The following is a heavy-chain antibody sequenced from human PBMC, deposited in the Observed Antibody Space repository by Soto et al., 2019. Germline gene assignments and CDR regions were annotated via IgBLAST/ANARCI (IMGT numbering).Heavy chain of an antibody. V-gene: IGHV4-59*01. CDR3: AREGLRYFDWFAPGAYGMDV. J-gene: IGHJ6*02. CDR1: GGSISSYY. CDR2: IYYSGST. D-gene: IGHD3-9*01. Sequence: PSETLSLTCTVSGGSISSYYWSWIRQPPGKGLEWIGYIYYSGSTNYNPSLKGRVTISVDTSKNQFSLKLSSVTAADTAVYYCAREGLRYFDWFAPGAYGMDVWGQGTTVTVSS.